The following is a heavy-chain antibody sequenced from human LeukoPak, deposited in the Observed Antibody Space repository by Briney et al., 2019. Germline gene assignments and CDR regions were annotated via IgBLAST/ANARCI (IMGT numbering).Heavy chain of an antibody. V-gene: IGHV1-2*02. D-gene: IGHD5-24*01. J-gene: IGHJ4*02. Sequence: ASVKVSCKASGYTFTTYHMHWVRQALGQGLEWMGRINSNSGGTNYAQKFQGRVTMTRDTSIRTAYMELSRLTSDDTAVYYCAISVEMAAMPSYDYWGQGTLVTVSS. CDR1: GYTFTTYH. CDR2: INSNSGGT. CDR3: AISVEMAAMPSYDY.